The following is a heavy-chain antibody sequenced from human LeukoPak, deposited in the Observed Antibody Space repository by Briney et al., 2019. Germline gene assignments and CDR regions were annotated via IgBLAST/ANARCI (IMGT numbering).Heavy chain of an antibody. V-gene: IGHV4-38-2*01. CDR1: GYSISSGYY. Sequence: SETLSLTCAVSGYSISSGYYWGWIRQPPGKGLGWIGSIYHSGSTYYNPSPKSRVTISVDTSKNQFSLKLSSVTAADTAVYYCARHLTIFGVADTLYFDYWGQGTLVTVSS. J-gene: IGHJ4*02. CDR3: ARHLTIFGVADTLYFDY. D-gene: IGHD3-3*01. CDR2: IYHSGST.